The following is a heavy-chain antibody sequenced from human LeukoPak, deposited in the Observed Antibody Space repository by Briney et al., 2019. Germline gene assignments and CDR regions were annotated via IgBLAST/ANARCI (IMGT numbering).Heavy chain of an antibody. V-gene: IGHV3-23*01. CDR1: GFTFSNYA. CDR3: AKDGDSSGWYVGYFDY. CDR2: ISGNGRNI. D-gene: IGHD6-19*01. J-gene: IGHJ4*02. Sequence: GGSLRLSCAASGFTFSNYAMSWVRQAPGKGLEWVSVISGNGRNIYYADSVKGRFTISRDNSKNTLYLQMNSLRAEDTAVYYCAKDGDSSGWYVGYFDYWGQGTLVTVSS.